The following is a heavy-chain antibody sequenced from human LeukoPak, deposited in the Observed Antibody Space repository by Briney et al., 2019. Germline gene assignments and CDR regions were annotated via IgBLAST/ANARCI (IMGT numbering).Heavy chain of an antibody. D-gene: IGHD3-3*01. CDR3: AKGPNSDFWSGYSHYMDV. J-gene: IGHJ6*03. CDR2: ISGSGGST. V-gene: IGHV3-23*01. CDR1: GFAFTNYV. Sequence: PGGSLRPSCAASGFAFTNYVMNWVRQAPGKGLEWVSGISGSGGSTYYAASVRGRFTISRDRSKNTVFLQMSSLRAEDTAAYYCAKGPNSDFWSGYSHYMDVWGKGTTAIVSS.